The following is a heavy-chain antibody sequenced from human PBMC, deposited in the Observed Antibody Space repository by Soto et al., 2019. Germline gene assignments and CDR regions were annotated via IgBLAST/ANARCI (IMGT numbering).Heavy chain of an antibody. CDR2: IYHSGST. J-gene: IGHJ4*02. CDR3: ARGGSAAGTVLFLDY. Sequence: QVQLQESGPGLVKPSGTLSLTCAVSGGSISSSNWWRWVRQPPGKGLEWIGEIYHSGSTNYNPSLQSRVTISVDKSKLQFSLKLSSVTAADTAVYYCARGGSAAGTVLFLDYWGQGTLVTVSS. V-gene: IGHV4-4*02. CDR1: GGSISSSNW. D-gene: IGHD6-13*01.